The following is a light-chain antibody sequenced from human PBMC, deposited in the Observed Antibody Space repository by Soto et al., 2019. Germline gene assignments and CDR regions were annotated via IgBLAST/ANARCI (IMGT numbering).Light chain of an antibody. CDR3: QQYGSSPIT. V-gene: IGKV3-20*01. Sequence: DIVLTQSPGTLSLSPGERATLSCRASQSVSSTYLAWYQHKPGQAPRLLIYGASSRATGIPDRFSGSGSGTDFTLTISRLEPEDFAVYYCQQYGSSPITFGQGTRLENK. CDR1: QSVSSTY. CDR2: GAS. J-gene: IGKJ5*01.